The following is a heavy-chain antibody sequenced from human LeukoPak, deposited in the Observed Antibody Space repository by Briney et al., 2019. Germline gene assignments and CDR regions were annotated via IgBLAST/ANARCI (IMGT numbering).Heavy chain of an antibody. CDR1: GGSFNGYY. CDR2: ISHSGST. CDR3: ARALRNYGSGSPFDAFDI. Sequence: SETLSLTCAVYGGSFNGYYYNWIRQPPGKGLEWIGEISHSGSTNYNPSLKSRVTISVDTSKNQFSLKLSSVTAADTAVYYCARALRNYGSGSPFDAFDIWGQGTMVTVSS. V-gene: IGHV4-34*01. J-gene: IGHJ3*02. D-gene: IGHD3-10*01.